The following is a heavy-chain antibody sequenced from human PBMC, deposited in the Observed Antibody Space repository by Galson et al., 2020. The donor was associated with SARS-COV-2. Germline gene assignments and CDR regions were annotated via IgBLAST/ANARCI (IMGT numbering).Heavy chain of an antibody. CDR3: ASTKVGGGPYIFLDR. J-gene: IGHJ5*02. Sequence: ASVKVSCKSSGYTFSDYFIHWVRQAPGQGLEWMGWINPNSGGTNYVQEFQGRVTMTRDTSISTAYMEVSGLRSDDTAVYYCASTKVGGGPYIFLDRWGLGTLVTVSS. CDR2: INPNSGGT. D-gene: IGHD1-20*01. V-gene: IGHV1-2*02. CDR1: GYTFSDYF.